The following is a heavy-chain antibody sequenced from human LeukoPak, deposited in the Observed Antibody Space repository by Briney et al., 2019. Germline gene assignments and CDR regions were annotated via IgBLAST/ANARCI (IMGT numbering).Heavy chain of an antibody. D-gene: IGHD5-24*01. Sequence: GASVKVSCKASGGTFSSYAISWVRQAPGQGLEWMGGIIPIFGTANYAQKFQGRVTITTDESTSTAYMELSSLRSEDTAIYFRTRSDLGTITAGSFNYWGQGTLVAVSS. V-gene: IGHV1-69*05. CDR3: TRSDLGTITAGSFNY. CDR2: IIPIFGTA. J-gene: IGHJ4*02. CDR1: GGTFSSYA.